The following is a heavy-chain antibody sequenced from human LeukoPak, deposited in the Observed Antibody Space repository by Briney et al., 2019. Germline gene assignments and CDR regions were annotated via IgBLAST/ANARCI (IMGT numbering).Heavy chain of an antibody. V-gene: IGHV4-59*01. CDR2: IYYTGNT. D-gene: IGHD6-6*01. J-gene: IGHJ4*02. Sequence: SETLSLTCTVSGGSISSYYWSWIRQPPGKGLEWIGYIYYTGNTNYNPSLASRVNISVDTSKNQFSLNLRSVTAADTDVYYCARWGSIAVARFDYWAREPWSPSPQ. CDR1: GGSISSYY. CDR3: ARWGSIAVARFDY.